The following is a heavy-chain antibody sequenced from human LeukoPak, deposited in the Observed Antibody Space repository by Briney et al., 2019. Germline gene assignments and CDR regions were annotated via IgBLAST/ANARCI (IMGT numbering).Heavy chain of an antibody. CDR1: GFPFSSYA. D-gene: IGHD3-22*01. V-gene: IGHV3-30*14. J-gene: IGHJ4*02. Sequence: GGSLTLSCAASGFPFSSYAIHWVRQAPGKGPEWVAVISYDGRDSHHADSVKGRFTISRDNSKNTLYLQMSSLRAEDTAVYYCVKDRYYDSSGYFDYWGQGTLVTVSS. CDR2: ISYDGRDS. CDR3: VKDRYYDSSGYFDY.